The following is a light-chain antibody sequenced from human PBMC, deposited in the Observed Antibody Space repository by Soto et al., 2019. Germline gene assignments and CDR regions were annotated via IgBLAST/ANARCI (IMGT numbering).Light chain of an antibody. CDR1: QTVSSSY. CDR2: GAS. CDR3: QQYDSSPFT. Sequence: EIVLTQSPGTLSLSPGERATLSCRASQTVSSSYLAWYQQKPGQAPRLLIYGASSRATGIPDRFSGSGSGTDFTLPISRLEPEDFAVYYCQQYDSSPFTFGPGTKVDIK. V-gene: IGKV3-20*01. J-gene: IGKJ3*01.